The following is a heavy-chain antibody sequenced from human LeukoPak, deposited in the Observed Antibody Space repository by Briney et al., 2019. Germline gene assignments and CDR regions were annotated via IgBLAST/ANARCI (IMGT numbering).Heavy chain of an antibody. V-gene: IGHV3-11*01. CDR1: GFTFSDYY. CDR3: ARDKQLGGGPASWYPDY. CDR2: ISTSGNTI. J-gene: IGHJ4*02. Sequence: GGSLRLSCAASGFTFSDYYMSWIRQAPGKGLEWVSYISTSGNTIYYADSVKGRFTISRDNAKNSLYLQMNSLRSEDTAVYYCARDKQLGGGPASWYPDYWGQGTLVTVSS. D-gene: IGHD6-13*01.